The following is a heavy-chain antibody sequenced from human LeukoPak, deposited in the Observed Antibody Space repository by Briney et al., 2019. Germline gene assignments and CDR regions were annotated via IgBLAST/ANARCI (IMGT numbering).Heavy chain of an antibody. CDR2: ISGSGGST. Sequence: PGGSLRLSCAASGFTFSSYAMSWVRQAPGKGLEWVSAISGSGGSTYYADSVKGRFTISRDNSRNTLYLQRNSLRAEDTAVYYCAKGVRRSSDYSSPVDYWGQGTLVTVSS. CDR1: GFTFSSYA. D-gene: IGHD3-22*01. V-gene: IGHV3-23*01. J-gene: IGHJ4*02. CDR3: AKGVRRSSDYSSPVDY.